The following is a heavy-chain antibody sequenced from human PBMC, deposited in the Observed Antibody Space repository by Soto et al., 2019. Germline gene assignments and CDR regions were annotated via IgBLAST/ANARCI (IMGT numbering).Heavy chain of an antibody. J-gene: IGHJ4*02. D-gene: IGHD6-13*01. CDR1: GFTFDDYA. CDR2: ISWNSGSI. Sequence: ESGGGLVQPGRSLRLSCAASGFTFDDYAMHWVRQAPGKGLEWVSGISWNSGSIGYADSVKGRFTISRDNAKNSLYLQMNSLRAEDTALYYCAKEVIAAAGTIRLYYFDYWGQGTLVTVSS. V-gene: IGHV3-9*01. CDR3: AKEVIAAAGTIRLYYFDY.